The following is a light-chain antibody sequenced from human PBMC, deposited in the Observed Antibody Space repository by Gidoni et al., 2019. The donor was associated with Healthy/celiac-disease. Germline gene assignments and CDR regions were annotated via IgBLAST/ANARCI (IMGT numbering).Light chain of an antibody. CDR1: SSDAGGYNY. V-gene: IGLV2-8*01. Sequence: QSALTHPPSASGSPGQSVTISCTGTSSDAGGYNYVSWYQQHPGKAPKLMIYEVSKRPSGVPDRFSGSKSGNTASLTVSGLQAEDEADYYCSSYAGSNNVVFGGGTKLTVL. CDR3: SSYAGSNNVV. J-gene: IGLJ2*01. CDR2: EVS.